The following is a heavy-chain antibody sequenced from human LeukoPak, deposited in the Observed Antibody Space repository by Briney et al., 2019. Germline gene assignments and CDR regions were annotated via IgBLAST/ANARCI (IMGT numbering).Heavy chain of an antibody. Sequence: GGSPRLSCSASGFSFSTYWMSWVRQTPETGLEFVANIDRDGSVRNYMDSLRGRSTISRDNAKKSMYLEINSLRADDTAVYYCARDPGSSSFDLWGRGALVTVSS. CDR1: GFSFSTYW. J-gene: IGHJ4*02. CDR2: IDRDGSVR. CDR3: ARDPGSSSFDL. D-gene: IGHD6-13*01. V-gene: IGHV3-7*01.